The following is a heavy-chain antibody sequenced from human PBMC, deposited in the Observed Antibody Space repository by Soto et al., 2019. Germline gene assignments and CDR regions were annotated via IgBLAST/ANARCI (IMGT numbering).Heavy chain of an antibody. Sequence: PGGSLRLSCAASGFTFSSYSMNWVRQAPGKGLEWVSSISSSSSYIYYADSVKGRFTISRDNAKNSLYLQMNSLRAEDTAVYYFAGDPAVMVRGVTQFDYWGQGTLVTVSS. V-gene: IGHV3-21*01. CDR1: GFTFSSYS. CDR3: AGDPAVMVRGVTQFDY. D-gene: IGHD3-10*01. CDR2: ISSSSSYI. J-gene: IGHJ4*02.